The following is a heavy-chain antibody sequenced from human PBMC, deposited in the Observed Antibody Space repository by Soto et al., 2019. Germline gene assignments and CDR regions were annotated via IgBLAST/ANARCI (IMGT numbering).Heavy chain of an antibody. D-gene: IGHD1-7*01. CDR2: ISGSGGST. Sequence: GGSLRLSCTASGFTFSSYAMNWVRQAPGKGLEWVSVISGSGGSTYYADSVKGRFTISRDNSKNTLDLQMNSLRAEDTAVYYCAKRETGTYFDYWGQGTLVTVSS. V-gene: IGHV3-23*01. J-gene: IGHJ4*02. CDR3: AKRETGTYFDY. CDR1: GFTFSSYA.